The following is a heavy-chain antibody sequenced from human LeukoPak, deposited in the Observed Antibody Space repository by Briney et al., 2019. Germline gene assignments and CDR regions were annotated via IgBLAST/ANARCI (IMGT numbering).Heavy chain of an antibody. CDR2: IYPGDSDT. V-gene: IGHV5-51*01. CDR3: ARLAMTTVTDYYYYYMDV. CDR1: GYSFTSYW. J-gene: IGHJ6*03. D-gene: IGHD4-17*01. Sequence: ESLKISCKGSGYSFTSYWIGLVRQMPGKGLEWMGIIYPGDSDTRYSPSFQGQVTISADKSISTAYLQWSSLKASDTAMYYCARLAMTTVTDYYYYYMDVWGKGTTVTVSS.